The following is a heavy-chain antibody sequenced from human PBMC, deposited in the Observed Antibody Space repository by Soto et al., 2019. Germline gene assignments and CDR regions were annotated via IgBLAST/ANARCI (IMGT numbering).Heavy chain of an antibody. J-gene: IGHJ5*01. D-gene: IGHD1-1*01. CDR3: VKVRPRDGYNIHYDS. CDR2: ITWDSGNM. CDR1: GFTFDDYS. Sequence: EVQLVQSGGGLVQPGRSLRLSCEASGFTFDDYSLHWVRQAPGKGLEWVSGITWDSGNMNYADSVKGRFTISRDNGQNSLHLQMHSLRPEDTAVYFCVKVRPRDGYNIHYDSWGQGSLVTVSP. V-gene: IGHV3-9*01.